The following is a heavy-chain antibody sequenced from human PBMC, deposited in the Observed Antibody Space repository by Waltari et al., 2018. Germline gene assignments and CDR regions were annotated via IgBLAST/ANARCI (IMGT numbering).Heavy chain of an antibody. D-gene: IGHD6-19*01. V-gene: IGHV4-34*01. J-gene: IGHJ4*02. Sequence: QVQLQQWGAGLLKPSETLSLTCAVSGGSFSGYYWSWIRPPPGKGLEWIGEINHSGSTNYNPSLKSRVTISVDTSKNQFSLKLSSVTAADTAVYYCARVRGYSSGWYRGGVDYWGQGTLVTVSS. CDR3: ARVRGYSSGWYRGGVDY. CDR1: GGSFSGYY. CDR2: INHSGST.